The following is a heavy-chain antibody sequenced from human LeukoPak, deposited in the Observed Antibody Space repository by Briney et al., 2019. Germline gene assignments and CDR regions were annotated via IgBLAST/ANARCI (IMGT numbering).Heavy chain of an antibody. V-gene: IGHV3-7*01. Sequence: ETLSLTCAVYGGSFSGYYWSWIRQPPGKGLEWVANIKKDGSEKYYVDSVKGRFTISRDNAKTSLYLQMISLRAEDTAVYYCARHLSGVTGYTYGRGIDYWGQGTLVTVSS. D-gene: IGHD5-18*01. CDR3: ARHLSGVTGYTYGRGIDY. CDR2: IKKDGSEK. CDR1: GGSFSGYY. J-gene: IGHJ4*02.